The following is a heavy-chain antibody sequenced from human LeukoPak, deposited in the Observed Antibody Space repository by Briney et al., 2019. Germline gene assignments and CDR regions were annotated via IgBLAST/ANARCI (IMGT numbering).Heavy chain of an antibody. J-gene: IGHJ4*02. CDR3: AKDLFNEGRGDY. V-gene: IGHV3-30*04. CDR1: GFTFSSYV. CDR2: ISYDGSNE. Sequence: GGSLRLSCAASGFTFSSYVMHWVRQAPGKGLEWVAIISYDGSNEYYADSVKGRFTISRDNSKNTLYLQMNSLRAEDTAVYYCAKDLFNEGRGDYWGQGTLVTVSS. D-gene: IGHD1-26*01.